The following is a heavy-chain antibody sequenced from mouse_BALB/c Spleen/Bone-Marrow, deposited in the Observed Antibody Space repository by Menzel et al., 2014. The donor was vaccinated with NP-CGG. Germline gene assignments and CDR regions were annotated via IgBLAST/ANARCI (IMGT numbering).Heavy chain of an antibody. Sequence: VQLLQPGAEPVSPGTSVQESCKASGYALTNYLIVWVKQWPGPGLEWIGVINPGSGATNYNENFNGKATLTADKSSSTPYMQLSSLTSDDSAVYFCARRLTGTPYGDYWGQGTTLTVSS. D-gene: IGHD4-1*01. CDR3: ARRLTGTPYGDY. V-gene: IGHV1-54*03. CDR2: INPGSGAT. J-gene: IGHJ2*01. CDR1: GYALTNYL.